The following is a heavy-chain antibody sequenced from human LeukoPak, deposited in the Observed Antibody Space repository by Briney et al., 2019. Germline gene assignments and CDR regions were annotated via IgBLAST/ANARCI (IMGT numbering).Heavy chain of an antibody. CDR3: ARKAQYNGHYPLDY. V-gene: IGHV3-23*01. D-gene: IGHD1-7*01. CDR2: TSDRGDYT. Sequence: PGGSLRLSCAASGFTFTSYSMSWVSQAPGKGLEWVSGTSDRGDYTYYAESVKGRFTISRDSSKNTLFLQMNSLRAEATALYFCARKAQYNGHYPLDYWGQGTLVTVSS. CDR1: GFTFTSYS. J-gene: IGHJ4*02.